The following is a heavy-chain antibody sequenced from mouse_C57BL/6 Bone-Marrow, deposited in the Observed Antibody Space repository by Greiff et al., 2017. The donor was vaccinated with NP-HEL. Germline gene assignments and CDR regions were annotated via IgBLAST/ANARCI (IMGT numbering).Heavy chain of an antibody. V-gene: IGHV1-4*01. CDR3: ARRGDYSKFLFAY. Sequence: QVQLQQSGAELARPGASVKMSCKASGYTFTSYTMHWVKQRPGQGLEWIGYINPSSGYTKYNQKFKDKATLTAVKSSSTAYMQLSSLTSEDSAVYYCARRGDYSKFLFAYWGQGTLVTVSA. CDR1: GYTFTSYT. D-gene: IGHD2-5*01. J-gene: IGHJ3*01. CDR2: INPSSGYT.